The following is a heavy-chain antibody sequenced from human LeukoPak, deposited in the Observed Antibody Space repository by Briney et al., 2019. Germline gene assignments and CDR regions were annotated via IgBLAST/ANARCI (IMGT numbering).Heavy chain of an antibody. V-gene: IGHV5-51*01. CDR2: INPGDSGT. J-gene: IGHJ5*01. CDR1: GYSFTRHC. D-gene: IGHD2-21*02. Sequence: GESLQISCKGSGYSFTRHCIGWVRQMPRKGLEWMGIINPGDSGTIYSPSSQGQVTISADKSINTAYLQWSSMKASDTAMHYCARAAYCGANCYSVGWFDSWGQGTLVTVSS. CDR3: ARAAYCGANCYSVGWFDS.